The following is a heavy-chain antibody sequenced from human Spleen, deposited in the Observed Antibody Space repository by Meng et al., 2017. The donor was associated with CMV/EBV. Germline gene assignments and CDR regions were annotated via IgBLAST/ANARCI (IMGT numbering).Heavy chain of an antibody. CDR2: ILYDGSHR. Sequence: GESLKISCAASGFTFSTYGMHWVRQAPGKGLEWVAVILYDGSHRYYADSVKGRFNISRDTSKNTLHLQMNSLRAEDTAVYYCARDLLFGVVKDSHGMDVWGQGTTVTVSS. CDR1: GFTFSTYG. CDR3: ARDLLFGVVKDSHGMDV. V-gene: IGHV3-33*01. D-gene: IGHD3-3*01. J-gene: IGHJ6*02.